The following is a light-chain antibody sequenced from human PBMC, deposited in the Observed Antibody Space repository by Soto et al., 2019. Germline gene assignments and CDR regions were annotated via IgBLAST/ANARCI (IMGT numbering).Light chain of an antibody. V-gene: IGKV2-28*01. CDR2: LGS. CDR3: MQLLQTPFT. J-gene: IGKJ4*01. CDR1: QSLIHSNGYNY. Sequence: DIVMTQSPLSLPVTPGEPASISCRSSQSLIHSNGYNYLAWFLQKAGQSPQLLIYLGSSRAAGVPDRFSGSGSGTDFTLQISRVEAEDVGVYYCMQLLQTPFTFGGGTKVDIK.